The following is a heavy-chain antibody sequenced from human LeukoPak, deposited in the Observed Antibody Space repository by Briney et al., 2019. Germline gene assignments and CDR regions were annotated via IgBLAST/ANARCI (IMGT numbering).Heavy chain of an antibody. CDR2: INPSGGST. CDR3: ARERDDYGDYYFDY. CDR1: GYTFTSYG. Sequence: GASVKVSCKASGYTFTSYGISWVRQAPGQGLEWMGIINPSGGSTSYAQKFQGRVTMTRDMSTSTVYMELSSLRSEDTAVYYCARERDDYGDYYFDYWGQGTLVTVSS. D-gene: IGHD4-17*01. V-gene: IGHV1-46*01. J-gene: IGHJ4*02.